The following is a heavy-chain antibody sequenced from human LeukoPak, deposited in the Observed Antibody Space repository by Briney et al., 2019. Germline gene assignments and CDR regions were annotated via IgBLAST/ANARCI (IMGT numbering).Heavy chain of an antibody. D-gene: IGHD3-10*01. V-gene: IGHV3-21*04. Sequence: PGGSLRLSCAASGFTFSSYSMNCVRQAPGKGLEWVSSISSSSSYIYYADSVKGRFTISRDNSKNTLYLQMNSLRAEDTAVYYCAESSGNYLYFDYWGQGTLVTVSS. CDR2: ISSSSSYI. J-gene: IGHJ4*02. CDR1: GFTFSSYS. CDR3: AESSGNYLYFDY.